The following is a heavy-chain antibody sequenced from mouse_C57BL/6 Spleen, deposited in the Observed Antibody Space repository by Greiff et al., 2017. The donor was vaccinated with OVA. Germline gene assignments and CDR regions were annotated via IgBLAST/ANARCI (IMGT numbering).Heavy chain of an antibody. CDR1: GFNIKNTY. J-gene: IGHJ2*01. CDR2: IDPANGNT. CDR3: ASPDYYGSSPLDY. Sequence: EVQLQQSVAELVRPGASVKLSCTASGFNIKNTYMHWVKQRPEQGLEWIGRIDPANGNTKYAPKFQGKATITADTSSNTAYLQLSSLTSEDTAIYYCASPDYYGSSPLDYWGQGTTLTVSS. D-gene: IGHD1-1*01. V-gene: IGHV14-3*01.